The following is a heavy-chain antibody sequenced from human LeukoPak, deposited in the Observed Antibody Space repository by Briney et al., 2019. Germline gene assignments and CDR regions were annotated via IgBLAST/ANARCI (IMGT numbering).Heavy chain of an antibody. Sequence: SCKVSGYTLTELSMHWVRQAPGKGLEWVATIKQDGSETDYVDSVKGRFTISRDNAKNSLYLQMNSLRIEDTAVYYCARAQWRRPDYWGQGTLVTVSS. D-gene: IGHD5-12*01. V-gene: IGHV3-7*02. J-gene: IGHJ4*02. CDR3: ARAQWRRPDY. CDR1: GYTLTELS. CDR2: IKQDGSET.